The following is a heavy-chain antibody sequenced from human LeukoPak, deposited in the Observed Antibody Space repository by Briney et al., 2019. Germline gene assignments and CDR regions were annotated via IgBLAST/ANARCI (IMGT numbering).Heavy chain of an antibody. J-gene: IGHJ6*03. CDR2: INPNIAGT. D-gene: IGHD3-3*01. V-gene: IGHV1-2*02. CDR1: AYTFTGYY. Sequence: ASVTVSCKASAYTFTGYYMHWVRQAPRQGLEWMGWINPNIAGTNYAQKFQGRVTMTRDTSISTAYMELSRLRSDDTAVYYCARAPNYDFWSGYYYYYYMDVWGKGTTVTVSS. CDR3: ARAPNYDFWSGYYYYYYMDV.